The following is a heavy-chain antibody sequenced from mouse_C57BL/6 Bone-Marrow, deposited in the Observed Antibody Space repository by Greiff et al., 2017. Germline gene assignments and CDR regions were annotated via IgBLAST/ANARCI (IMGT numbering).Heavy chain of an antibody. J-gene: IGHJ3*01. CDR1: GFTFSSYT. CDR2: ISGGGGKT. D-gene: IGHD1-1*01. Sequence: EVHLVESGGGLVKPGGSLKLSCAASGFTFSSYTMSWVRQTPEKRLEWVATISGGGGKTYYPDSVKGRFTISRDNAKNTLYLQMSSLRSEDTALYYCASLYYYGSSYPPWFAYWGQGTLVTVSA. V-gene: IGHV5-9*01. CDR3: ASLYYYGSSYPPWFAY.